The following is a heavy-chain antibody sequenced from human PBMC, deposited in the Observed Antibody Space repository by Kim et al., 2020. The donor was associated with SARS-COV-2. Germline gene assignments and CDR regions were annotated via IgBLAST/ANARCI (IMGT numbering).Heavy chain of an antibody. Sequence: GGSLRLSCAASGFTFSSYSMNWVRQAPGKGLEWVSSISSSSSYIYYADSVKGRFTISRDNAKNSLYLQMNSLRAEDTAVYYCARTWNWDDAFDIWGQGTMVTVSS. J-gene: IGHJ3*02. CDR3: ARTWNWDDAFDI. CDR1: GFTFSSYS. V-gene: IGHV3-21*01. CDR2: ISSSSSYI. D-gene: IGHD1-7*01.